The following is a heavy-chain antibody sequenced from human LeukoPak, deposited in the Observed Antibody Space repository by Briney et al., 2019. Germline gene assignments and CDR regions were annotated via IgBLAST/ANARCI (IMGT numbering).Heavy chain of an antibody. Sequence: GGSLRLSCAASGFTFSSYWMTWVRQAPGKGLEWVANIKPDGSEEYYVNSVKGRFTISRVNAKNSLYLQMNSLRAEDTAVYYCVRASRELLRDYWGQGTLVAVSS. V-gene: IGHV3-7*01. CDR3: VRASRELLRDY. CDR2: IKPDGSEE. D-gene: IGHD1-26*01. J-gene: IGHJ4*02. CDR1: GFTFSSYW.